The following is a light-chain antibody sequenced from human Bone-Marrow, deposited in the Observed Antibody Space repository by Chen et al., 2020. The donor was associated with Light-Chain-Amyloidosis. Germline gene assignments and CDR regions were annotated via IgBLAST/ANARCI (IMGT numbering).Light chain of an antibody. Sequence: DIQMTQSPSSLSASVGDRVIISCQASQDIITSLNWFQLKPGKAPKLLIYDASNLQTGVPSRFTGSGSGTHFTLANSSLHPDDIATYYCHQYENLPFTFGPGTKVEMK. CDR2: DAS. J-gene: IGKJ3*01. CDR3: HQYENLPFT. V-gene: IGKV1-33*01. CDR1: QDIITS.